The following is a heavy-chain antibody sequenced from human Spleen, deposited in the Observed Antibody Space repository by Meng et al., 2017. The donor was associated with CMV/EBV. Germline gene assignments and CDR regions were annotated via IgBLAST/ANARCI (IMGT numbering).Heavy chain of an antibody. V-gene: IGHV4-34*01. D-gene: IGHD5-12*01. Sequence: QVQLQQWCAGPLKPSETLSRTCAVYGGSFSGYYWSWIRQPPGKGLEWIGEINHSGSTNYNPSLKSRVTISVDTSKNQFSLKLSSVTAADTAVYYCARGGYSGYHAFDLWGRGTMVTVSS. J-gene: IGHJ2*01. CDR1: GGSFSGYY. CDR3: ARGGYSGYHAFDL. CDR2: INHSGST.